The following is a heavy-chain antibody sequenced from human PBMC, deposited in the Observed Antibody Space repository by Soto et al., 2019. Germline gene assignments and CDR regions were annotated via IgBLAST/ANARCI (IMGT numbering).Heavy chain of an antibody. CDR3: ARAHYDILTYHNPGYYYYMDV. Sequence: PSETLSLTCTASGGSISSYYWSWIRQPPGKGLKRIGYIYYSGSTNYNPSLKSRVTISVDTSKNQFSLKLSSVTAADTAVYYCARAHYDILTYHNPGYYYYMDVWGKGTTVTVSS. CDR2: IYYSGST. V-gene: IGHV4-59*01. D-gene: IGHD3-9*01. CDR1: GGSISSYY. J-gene: IGHJ6*03.